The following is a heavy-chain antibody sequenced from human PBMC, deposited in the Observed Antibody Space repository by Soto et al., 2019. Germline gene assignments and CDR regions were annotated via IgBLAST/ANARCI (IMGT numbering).Heavy chain of an antibody. CDR2: IDPSDSQT. J-gene: IGHJ4*02. Sequence: ESLTISCRGYRYSFAGYWLTCVGQKPGKDLEWMGRIDPSDSQTYYSPSFRGHVTISVTKSITTVFLQWSSLRASDTAMYYCARQIYDSDTGPNFQYYFDSWGQGTPVTVS. V-gene: IGHV5-10-1*01. CDR1: RYSFAGYW. CDR3: ARQIYDSDTGPNFQYYFDS. D-gene: IGHD3-22*01.